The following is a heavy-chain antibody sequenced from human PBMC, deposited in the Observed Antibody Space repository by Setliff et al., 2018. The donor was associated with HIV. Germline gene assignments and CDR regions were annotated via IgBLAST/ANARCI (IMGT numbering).Heavy chain of an antibody. CDR1: GYTFTSYG. CDR2: ISAYNGNT. V-gene: IGHV1-18*01. D-gene: IGHD3-10*01. J-gene: IGHJ5*02. Sequence: ASVKVSCKASGYTFTSYGISWVRQAPGQGLEWMGWISAYNGNTNYARKLQGRVTMTTDTSTSTAYMELRSLRSDDTAVYYCARDRAYGSGSPNWFDPWGQGTLVTVSS. CDR3: ARDRAYGSGSPNWFDP.